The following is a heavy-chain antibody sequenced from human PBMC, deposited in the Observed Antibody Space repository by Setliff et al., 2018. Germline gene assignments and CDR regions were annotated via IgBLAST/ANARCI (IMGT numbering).Heavy chain of an antibody. D-gene: IGHD4-17*01. J-gene: IGHJ4*02. CDR1: GFTFTSYW. V-gene: IGHV3-48*04. CDR2: ISSSGSTI. CDR3: ARNDYGDYYFDY. Sequence: GGSLRLSCEASGFTFTSYWMSWVRQAPGKGLEWVSYISSSGSTIYYADSVKGRFTISRDNAKNSLYLQMNSLRAEDTAVYYCARNDYGDYYFDYWGKGTTVTVSS.